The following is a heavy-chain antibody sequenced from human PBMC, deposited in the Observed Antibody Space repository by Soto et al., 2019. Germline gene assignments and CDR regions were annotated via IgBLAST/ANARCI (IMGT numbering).Heavy chain of an antibody. Sequence: QVQLVQSGAEVKKPGASVKVSCKASGYTFKSYGIRWVRQATGQGLEWMGWISAYNGNTNYAEKLQGRVTMTTEASTSTAYMELRSLRSDDTAVYYFARDRGAYDMDVGCQGTTVTVSS. V-gene: IGHV1-18*01. J-gene: IGHJ6*02. CDR1: GYTFKSYG. CDR3: ARDRGAYDMDV. CDR2: ISAYNGNT.